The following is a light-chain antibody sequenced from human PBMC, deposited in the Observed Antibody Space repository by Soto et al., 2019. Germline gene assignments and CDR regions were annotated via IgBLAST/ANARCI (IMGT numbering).Light chain of an antibody. J-gene: IGKJ2*01. CDR2: GAS. Sequence: EIVMTQPPATLSVSPGERATLSCRASESLNRNLAWYQQKPGQAPRLLIYGASTRATGIPARFSGSGSGTEFTLTISSLQSEDFAVYYCQQYNNWPVTFGQGTKLEIK. CDR3: QQYNNWPVT. CDR1: ESLNRN. V-gene: IGKV3-15*01.